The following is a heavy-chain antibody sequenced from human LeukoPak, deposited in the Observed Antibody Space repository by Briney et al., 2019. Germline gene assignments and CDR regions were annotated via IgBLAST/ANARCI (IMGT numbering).Heavy chain of an antibody. V-gene: IGHV1-2*02. CDR3: ARGGQLWFGDLNYFDF. CDR2: INPNSART. D-gene: IGHD3-10*01. J-gene: IGHJ4*02. Sequence: GASVKVSCKASGYTSTDYYMHRVRQAPGQGLEWMGWINPNSARTNYAQNFQGRVTMTRDTSISTAYMELSRLRSDDTAVYYCARGGQLWFGDLNYFDFWGQGTLVTVSS. CDR1: GYTSTDYY.